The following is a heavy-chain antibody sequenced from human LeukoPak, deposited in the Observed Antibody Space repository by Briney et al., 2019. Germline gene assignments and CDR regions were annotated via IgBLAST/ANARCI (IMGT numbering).Heavy chain of an antibody. J-gene: IGHJ3*02. V-gene: IGHV4-34*01. Sequence: PSESLSLTCAVDGGSFSGYYWSWISRPPGKGLGWIGEINHGGSTNYNPSLKSRVTISVDTSKNQFSLQLISVTAADTAVYYCARRRNYYDSSGFVGAFAIWGEGTMVTVSS. D-gene: IGHD3-22*01. CDR1: GGSFSGYY. CDR2: INHGGST. CDR3: ARRRNYYDSSGFVGAFAI.